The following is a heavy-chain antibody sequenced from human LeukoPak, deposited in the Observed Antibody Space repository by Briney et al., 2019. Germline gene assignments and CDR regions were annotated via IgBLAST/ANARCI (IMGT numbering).Heavy chain of an antibody. J-gene: IGHJ5*02. Sequence: PGGSLSLSCTVSGIDVSSNYISWVRQAPGKGLEWVSVTYVSGNTYYAVSVKGRFIVSRDNSKDTLYLEMNSLRVEDTGVYYCAREVGAWGQGTLVTVSS. CDR3: AREVGA. CDR2: TYVSGNT. V-gene: IGHV3-66*01. D-gene: IGHD1-26*01. CDR1: GIDVSSNY.